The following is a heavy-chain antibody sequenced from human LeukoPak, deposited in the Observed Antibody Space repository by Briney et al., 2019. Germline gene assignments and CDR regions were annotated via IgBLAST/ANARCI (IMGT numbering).Heavy chain of an antibody. J-gene: IGHJ6*03. D-gene: IGHD4-17*01. CDR1: GFTFSSYS. V-gene: IGHV3-48*01. CDR3: ARVSLYGDYEGYMDV. CDR2: ISSSSSTI. Sequence: PGGSLRLSCAASGFTFSSYSMNWVRQAPGKGLEWVSYISSSSSTIYYADSVKGRFTISRDNAKNSLYLQMNSLRAEDTAVYYCARVSLYGDYEGYMDVWGKGTTVTVSS.